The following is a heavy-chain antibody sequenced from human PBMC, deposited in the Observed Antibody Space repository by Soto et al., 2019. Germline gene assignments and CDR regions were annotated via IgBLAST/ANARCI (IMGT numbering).Heavy chain of an antibody. Sequence: QVQLVQSGAEVKRPGASVKVSCKASGYSFTSYYIHWARQAPGQGLEWMGIIDPSGGSPNYAQKFQGRVTMTRDTSTSTVYMELSSLTSEDTAVYYCARVRYGSNSVYFQHWGQGTLVTVSS. V-gene: IGHV1-46*01. CDR3: ARVRYGSNSVYFQH. D-gene: IGHD4-17*01. CDR2: IDPSGGSP. CDR1: GYSFTSYY. J-gene: IGHJ1*01.